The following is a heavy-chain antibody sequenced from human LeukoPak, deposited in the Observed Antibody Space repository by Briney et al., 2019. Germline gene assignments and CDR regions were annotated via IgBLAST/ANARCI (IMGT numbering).Heavy chain of an antibody. V-gene: IGHV3-7*01. CDR2: IKQDGSEK. J-gene: IGHJ5*02. D-gene: IGHD6-13*01. Sequence: GGSLRLSCAASGFTFSSYRMTWVRQAPGKGLEWVANIKQDGSEKYYVDSVNGRFTISRDNAKNSLYLQMNSLRAEDTAVYYCAREISSWYRSEGRFDPWGQGTLVTVSS. CDR1: GFTFSSYR. CDR3: AREISSWYRSEGRFDP.